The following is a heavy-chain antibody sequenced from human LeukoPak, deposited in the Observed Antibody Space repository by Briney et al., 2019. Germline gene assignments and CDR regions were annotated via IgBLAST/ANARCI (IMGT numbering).Heavy chain of an antibody. Sequence: ASVKVSCKASGYTFTGYYMHWVRQAPGQGLEWMGWINPNSGGTNYAQKFQGRVTMTRDTSISTAHMELSRLRSDDTAVYYCARDSSGWYRPGYWGQGTLVTVSS. J-gene: IGHJ4*02. D-gene: IGHD6-19*01. V-gene: IGHV1-2*02. CDR2: INPNSGGT. CDR3: ARDSSGWYRPGY. CDR1: GYTFTGYY.